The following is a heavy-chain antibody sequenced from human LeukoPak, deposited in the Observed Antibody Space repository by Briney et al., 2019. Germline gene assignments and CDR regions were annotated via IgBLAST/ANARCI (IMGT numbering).Heavy chain of an antibody. CDR2: MNPNSGNT. V-gene: IGHV1-8*01. CDR1: GYTFTNYD. CDR3: ARGLVSSRWFGP. D-gene: IGHD6-6*01. Sequence: ASVKVSCKASGYTFTNYDINWVRQATGQGLEWMGWMNPNSGNTGYAEKFQGRVTMTRNTSISTAYMELSTLRSEDTAVYYCARGLVSSRWFGPWGQGTLVTVSS. J-gene: IGHJ5*02.